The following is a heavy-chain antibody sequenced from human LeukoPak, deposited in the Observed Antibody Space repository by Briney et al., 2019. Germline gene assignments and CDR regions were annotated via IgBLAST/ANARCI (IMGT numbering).Heavy chain of an antibody. V-gene: IGHV4-39*07. CDR2: IYYSGST. D-gene: IGHD3-10*01. J-gene: IGHJ3*02. CDR3: ARPSMVRGNNAFDI. Sequence: WETLSLTCTVSGGSISSSSYYWGWIRQPPGKGLEWIGSIYYSGSTYYNPSLKSRVTISVDTSKNQFSLKLSSVTAADTAVYYCARPSMVRGNNAFDIWGQGTMVTVSS. CDR1: GGSISSSSYY.